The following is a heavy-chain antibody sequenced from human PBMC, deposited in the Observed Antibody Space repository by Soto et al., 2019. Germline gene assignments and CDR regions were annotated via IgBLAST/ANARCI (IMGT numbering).Heavy chain of an antibody. CDR2: IFHSGST. CDR1: GGSIRSNNW. J-gene: IGHJ4*02. V-gene: IGHV4-4*02. CDR3: ARVYSGSYSDY. Sequence: SETLSLTCAVSGGSIRSNNWWSWVRQPPGKGLEWIGEIFHSGSTHYNPSLKTRVTISVDKSKNQFSLKLISVTAADTAVYYCARVYSGSYSDYWGQGTLVTVSS. D-gene: IGHD1-26*01.